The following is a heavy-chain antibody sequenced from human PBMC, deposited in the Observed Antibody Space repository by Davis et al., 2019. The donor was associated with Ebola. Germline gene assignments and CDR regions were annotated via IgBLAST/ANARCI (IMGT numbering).Heavy chain of an antibody. CDR2: INAGNGIT. CDR1: GYTFISYA. Sequence: AASVKVSCKASGYTFISYAMHWVRQAPGQRLEWMGWINAGNGITRYSQMFQGRVTITRDTSATTAYMEVSGLESKDTAMSYCARLADYGDFVLDYWGQGTLVTVSS. J-gene: IGHJ4*02. D-gene: IGHD4-17*01. CDR3: ARLADYGDFVLDY. V-gene: IGHV1-3*01.